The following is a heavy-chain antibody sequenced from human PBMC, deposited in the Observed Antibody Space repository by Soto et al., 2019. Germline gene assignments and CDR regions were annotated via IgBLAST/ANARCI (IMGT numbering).Heavy chain of an antibody. CDR3: ARGVAGSGFDL. J-gene: IGHJ4*02. V-gene: IGHV6-1*01. D-gene: IGHD6-19*01. Sequence: SQTLSLTCAISGDSVSSNTASWNWIRSSPSRGLEWLGRTYYRSNWRHDYAVSVKSRITVNPDTSKNHFSLQLNSVTPDDTAVYYCARGVAGSGFDLWGQGTLVTVYS. CDR2: TYYRSNWRH. CDR1: GDSVSSNTAS.